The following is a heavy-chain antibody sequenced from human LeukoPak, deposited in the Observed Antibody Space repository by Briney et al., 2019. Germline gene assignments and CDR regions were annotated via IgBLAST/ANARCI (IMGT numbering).Heavy chain of an antibody. CDR1: GGSISSGGYS. Sequence: SETLSLTCAVSGGSISSGGYSWSWIRQPPGKGLEWIGYIYHSGSTYYNPSLKSRVTISVDTSKNQFSLKLSSVTAADTAVYYCARGDRYSYGYDYWGQGTLVTVSS. CDR2: IYHSGST. D-gene: IGHD5-18*01. CDR3: ARGDRYSYGYDY. V-gene: IGHV4-30-2*01. J-gene: IGHJ4*02.